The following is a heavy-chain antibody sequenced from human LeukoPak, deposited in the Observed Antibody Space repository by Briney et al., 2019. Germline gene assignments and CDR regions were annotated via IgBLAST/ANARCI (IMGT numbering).Heavy chain of an antibody. J-gene: IGHJ4*02. D-gene: IGHD1-26*01. CDR3: ARDTGYSGSSFDY. CDR1: GGTFSSYA. V-gene: IGHV1-69*13. Sequence: ASVKVSCKASGGTFSSYAISWVRQAPGQGLEWMGGIIPIFGTANYAQKFQGRVTITADESTSTAYMELSSLRSEDKAVYYCARDTGYSGSSFDYWGQGTLVTVSS. CDR2: IIPIFGTA.